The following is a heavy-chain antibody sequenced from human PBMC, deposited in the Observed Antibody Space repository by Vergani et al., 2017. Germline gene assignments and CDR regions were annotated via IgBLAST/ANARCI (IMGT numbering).Heavy chain of an antibody. CDR3: ARDREAVAGIARYNWFDP. J-gene: IGHJ5*02. V-gene: IGHV3-30*02. Sequence: QVQLVESGGGVVQPGGSLRLSCAASGFTFSSYGMHWVRQAPGKGLEWVAFIRYDGSNKYYADSVKGRFTISRDNSKNTLYLQMNSLRAEDTAVYYCARDREAVAGIARYNWFDPWGQGTLVTVSS. CDR2: IRYDGSNK. D-gene: IGHD6-19*01. CDR1: GFTFSSYG.